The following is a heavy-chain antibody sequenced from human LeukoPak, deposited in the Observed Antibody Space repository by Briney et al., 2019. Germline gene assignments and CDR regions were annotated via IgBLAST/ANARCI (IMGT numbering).Heavy chain of an antibody. V-gene: IGHV1-46*01. CDR1: GYTFTSYY. CDR3: ARAGVGGYYDSSGYGEMVYYYYYYMDV. Sequence: GASVKVSCKASGYTFTSYYMHWVRQAPGQGLEWMGIINPSGGSTSYAQKFQGRVTMTRDTSTSTVYMELSSLRSEDTAVYYCARAGVGGYYDSSGYGEMVYYYYYYMDVWGKGTTVTVSS. D-gene: IGHD3-22*01. J-gene: IGHJ6*03. CDR2: INPSGGST.